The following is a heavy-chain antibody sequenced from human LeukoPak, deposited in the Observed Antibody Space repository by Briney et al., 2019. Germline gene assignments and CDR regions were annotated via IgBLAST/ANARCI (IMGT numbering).Heavy chain of an antibody. CDR1: GGSFSGYY. J-gene: IGHJ4*02. CDR3: TRDYRGTFDY. Sequence: ETLSLTCAVYGGSFSGYYWSWVRQAPGKGLEWVANIKQDGSEKNYVDSVKGRFTISRDNAKNSLYLQMNSLRAEDTAIYYCTRDYRGTFDYWGQGTLVTVSS. V-gene: IGHV3-7*03. D-gene: IGHD1-26*01. CDR2: IKQDGSEK.